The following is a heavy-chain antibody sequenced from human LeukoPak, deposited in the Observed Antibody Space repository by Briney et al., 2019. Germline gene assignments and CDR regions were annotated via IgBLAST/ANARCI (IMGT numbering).Heavy chain of an antibody. J-gene: IGHJ4*02. D-gene: IGHD6-13*01. Sequence: GGSLRLSCAASGFTFSSSWMHWVRQVPGKGLVWVSRINSDGRSTDYADSVKGRFTISRDNAKNTLYLQMNSLRAEDTAVYYCAREAYISSWYPFDYWGQGTLVSVSS. CDR2: INSDGRST. CDR3: AREAYISSWYPFDY. CDR1: GFTFSSSW. V-gene: IGHV3-74*01.